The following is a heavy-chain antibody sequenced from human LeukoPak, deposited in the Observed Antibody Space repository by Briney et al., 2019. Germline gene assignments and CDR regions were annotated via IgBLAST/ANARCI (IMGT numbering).Heavy chain of an antibody. V-gene: IGHV3-74*01. D-gene: IGHD5-18*01. Sequence: GGSLRLSCAASGFTFSSYWMHWVRQGPGKGLVWVSRIYSDGSRTTYADSVKGRFTISGDNAKNTLYLQMNSLRAEDTAVYYCTSTIQLWLPYYFDYWGQGTLVTVSS. CDR3: TSTIQLWLPYYFDY. J-gene: IGHJ4*02. CDR2: IYSDGSRT. CDR1: GFTFSSYW.